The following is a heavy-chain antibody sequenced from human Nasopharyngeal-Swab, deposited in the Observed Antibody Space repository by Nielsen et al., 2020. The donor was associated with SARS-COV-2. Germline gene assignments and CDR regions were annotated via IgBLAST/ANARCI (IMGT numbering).Heavy chain of an antibody. J-gene: IGHJ4*02. V-gene: IGHV1-3*01. D-gene: IGHD2-15*01. CDR1: GHTFTSYA. CDR2: INAGNGNT. Sequence: ASVKVSCKASGHTFTSYAMHWVRQAPGQRLEWMGWINAGNGNTKYSQKFQGRVTITRDTSASTAYMELSSLRSEDTAVYYCARGRRGYCSGGSCGGDWYFDYWGQGTLVTVSS. CDR3: ARGRRGYCSGGSCGGDWYFDY.